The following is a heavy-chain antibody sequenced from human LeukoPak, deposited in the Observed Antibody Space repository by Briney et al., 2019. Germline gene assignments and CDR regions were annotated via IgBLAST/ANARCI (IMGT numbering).Heavy chain of an antibody. CDR1: GGSISSYY. Sequence: PSETLSLTCTVSGGSISSYYWSWIRQPPGEGLEWIGYIYYSGSTNYNPSLKSRVTISVDTSKNQFSLKLSSVTAADTAVYYCARGGIRSSGYYDAFDIWGQGTMVTVSS. D-gene: IGHD3-22*01. CDR2: IYYSGST. V-gene: IGHV4-59*12. J-gene: IGHJ3*02. CDR3: ARGGIRSSGYYDAFDI.